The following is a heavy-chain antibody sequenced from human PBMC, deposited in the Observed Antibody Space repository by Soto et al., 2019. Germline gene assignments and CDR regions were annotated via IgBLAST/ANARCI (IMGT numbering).Heavy chain of an antibody. Sequence: GGSLRLSCAASGFTFSNYAVTWVRQAPGKGLEWVSTISGSGGSTYYADSVKGRFTISRDNSKNTLYLRMNSLRAEDTAVYYCAGDIRSGSYRFDYWGQGTLVTAPQ. J-gene: IGHJ4*02. V-gene: IGHV3-23*01. D-gene: IGHD1-26*01. CDR3: AGDIRSGSYRFDY. CDR1: GFTFSNYA. CDR2: ISGSGGST.